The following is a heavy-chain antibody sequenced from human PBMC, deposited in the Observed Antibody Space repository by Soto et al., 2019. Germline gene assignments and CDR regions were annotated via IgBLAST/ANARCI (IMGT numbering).Heavy chain of an antibody. V-gene: IGHV1-8*01. J-gene: IGHJ4*02. D-gene: IGHD3-22*01. Sequence: QVQLVQSGAEVKKPGASVKVSCKASGYTFTSYDINWVRQATGQGLEWMGWMNPNSGNTGYAQKFQGRVTMTRNTSISTAYMELSSLRSEDTAVYYCARGNDSSGYYYKPGLFDYWGQGTLVTVSS. CDR1: GYTFTSYD. CDR2: MNPNSGNT. CDR3: ARGNDSSGYYYKPGLFDY.